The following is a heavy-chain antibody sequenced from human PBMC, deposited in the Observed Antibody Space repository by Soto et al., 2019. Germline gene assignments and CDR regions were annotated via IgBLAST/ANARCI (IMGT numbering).Heavy chain of an antibody. D-gene: IGHD6-19*01. J-gene: IGHJ4*02. CDR2: ISAYNGNT. Sequence: ASVKVSCKASGYTFTSYGISWVRQAPGQGLEWMGWISAYNGNTNYAQKLQGRVTMTTDTSTSTAYMELRSLRSDDTAVYYCARHLRYSSGWYYNFDYWGQGTLVTVPS. V-gene: IGHV1-18*01. CDR3: ARHLRYSSGWYYNFDY. CDR1: GYTFTSYG.